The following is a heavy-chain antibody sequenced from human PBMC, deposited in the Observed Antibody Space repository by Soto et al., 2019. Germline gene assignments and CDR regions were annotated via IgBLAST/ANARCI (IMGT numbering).Heavy chain of an antibody. CDR2: ISGSGGST. D-gene: IGHD1-26*01. Sequence: PGGSMRLSCAASGFTFSSYAMSWVRPTPGKGLEWVSAISGSGGSTYYADSVKGRFTISRDNSKNTLYLQMNSLRAEDTAVYYCAKLSGSHAAALNRHHFDYWGQGTLVTVSS. V-gene: IGHV3-23*01. J-gene: IGHJ4*02. CDR3: AKLSGSHAAALNRHHFDY. CDR1: GFTFSSYA.